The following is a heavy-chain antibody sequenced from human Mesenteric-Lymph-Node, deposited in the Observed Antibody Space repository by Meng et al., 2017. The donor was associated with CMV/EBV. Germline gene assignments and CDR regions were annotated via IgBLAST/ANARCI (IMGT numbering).Heavy chain of an antibody. V-gene: IGHV3-21*01. CDR1: GFTFSSYS. J-gene: IGHJ4*02. D-gene: IGHD6-13*01. CDR3: ARDLSSSWLSDY. Sequence: GESLKISCAASGFTFSSYSMNWVRQAPGKGLEWVSSISSSSYIYYADSVKGRFTISRDNAKNSLYLQMNSLRAEDTAVYYCARDLSSSWLSDYWGQGTLVTVSS. CDR2: ISSSSYI.